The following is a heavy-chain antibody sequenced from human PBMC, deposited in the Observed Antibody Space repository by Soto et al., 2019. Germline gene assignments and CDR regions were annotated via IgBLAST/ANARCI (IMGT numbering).Heavy chain of an antibody. D-gene: IGHD2-21*01. CDR3: AREAGDYAIPGSYYYGMDA. Sequence: ASVKVSCKASGYTFTGYYMHWVRQAPGQGLEWMGWINPNSGGTNYAQKFQGRVTMTRDTSISTAYMELSRLRSDDTAVYYCAREAGDYAIPGSYYYGMDAWGQGTTVTVSS. CDR2: INPNSGGT. J-gene: IGHJ6*02. CDR1: GYTFTGYY. V-gene: IGHV1-2*02.